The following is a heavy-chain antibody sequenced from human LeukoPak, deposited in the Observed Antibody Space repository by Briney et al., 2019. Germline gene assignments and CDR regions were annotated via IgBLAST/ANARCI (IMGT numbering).Heavy chain of an antibody. V-gene: IGHV3-33*01. Sequence: GGSLRLSCAASGFAFSSYGMHWVRQAPGKGLEWVAVIWYDGSNKYYADSVKGRFTISRDNSENTLYLQMSSLRAEDTAVYYCARRAYGDYDNYFDYWGQGTLVTVSS. CDR1: GFAFSSYG. CDR2: IWYDGSNK. CDR3: ARRAYGDYDNYFDY. J-gene: IGHJ4*02. D-gene: IGHD4-17*01.